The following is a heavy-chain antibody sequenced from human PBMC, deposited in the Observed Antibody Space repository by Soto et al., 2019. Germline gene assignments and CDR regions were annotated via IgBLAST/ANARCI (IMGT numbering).Heavy chain of an antibody. Sequence: PSETLSLTCDVYGGSFSDYIWTWIRQTPGKGLQWIGQINHSGSANYNPSLKSRVTISVHTSSSQFSLELSSVTAADTAVYYCARGLIIWSHYSGGWYYFDSWGQGTQVTVSS. CDR1: GGSFSDYI. CDR2: INHSGSA. V-gene: IGHV4-34*01. D-gene: IGHD3-3*01. CDR3: ARGLIIWSHYSGGWYYFDS. J-gene: IGHJ4*02.